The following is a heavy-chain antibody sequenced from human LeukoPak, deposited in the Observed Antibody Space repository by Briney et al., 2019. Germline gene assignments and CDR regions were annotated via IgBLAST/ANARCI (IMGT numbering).Heavy chain of an antibody. J-gene: IGHJ4*02. Sequence: GGSLRLSCAASGFTFSSYEMNWVRQAPGKGLEWVSYISSSGSTIYYADSVKGRFTISRDNAKNSLYLQMSSLRAEDTAVYYCARLDYYYGSGSYGGDFWGQGTLVTVSS. V-gene: IGHV3-48*03. D-gene: IGHD3-10*01. CDR3: ARLDYYYGSGSYGGDF. CDR1: GFTFSSYE. CDR2: ISSSGSTI.